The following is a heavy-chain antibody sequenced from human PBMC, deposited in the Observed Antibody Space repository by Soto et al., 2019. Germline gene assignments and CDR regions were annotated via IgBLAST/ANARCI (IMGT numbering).Heavy chain of an antibody. CDR2: IKQDGTEK. CDR3: ARGDTPMITGMDSFDI. V-gene: IGHV3-7*01. D-gene: IGHD5-18*01. CDR1: GFTFSRYW. J-gene: IGHJ3*02. Sequence: GGSMRLSCAASGFTFSRYWMNWVRQAPGKGLEWVANIKQDGTEKNYVDSVKGRFTISRDNARNSLYLQMDSLRAEDTAVYFCARGDTPMITGMDSFDIWGQGTMVTVSS.